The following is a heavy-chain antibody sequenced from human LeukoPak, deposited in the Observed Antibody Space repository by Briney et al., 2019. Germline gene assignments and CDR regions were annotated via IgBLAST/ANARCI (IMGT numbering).Heavy chain of an antibody. J-gene: IGHJ4*02. CDR2: LSHDGSNE. CDR1: AFTLSTHA. CDR3: ARDLYRSGWFGGFDF. V-gene: IGHV3-30-3*01. D-gene: IGHD6-19*01. Sequence: GGSLRLSCAASAFTLSTHAMHWVRQAPGKGLEWVAVLSHDGSNEYYVDSVKGRFTISRDNSKNTLYLQMNSLRAEDTAVYYCARDLYRSGWFGGFDFWGQGTLVTVSS.